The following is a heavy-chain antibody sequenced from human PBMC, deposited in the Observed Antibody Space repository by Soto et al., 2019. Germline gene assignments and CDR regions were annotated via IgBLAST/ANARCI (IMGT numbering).Heavy chain of an antibody. V-gene: IGHV3-66*04. J-gene: IGHJ4*02. CDR1: GLSVSSNY. CDR2: VYSVGST. Sequence: EVQLVESGGALVQPGGSLRLSCAATGLSVSSNYVSWVRQAPGKGLEWVSVVYSVGSTYYADSVKGRFTSSRDSSKNTLYLQMSSLRAADTAVYYCAGHSRKDYWGQGALGTVSS. CDR3: AGHSRKDY.